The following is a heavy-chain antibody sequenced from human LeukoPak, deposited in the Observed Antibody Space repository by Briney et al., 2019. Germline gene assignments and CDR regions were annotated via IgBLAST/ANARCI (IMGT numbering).Heavy chain of an antibody. CDR1: GGSISNTNYY. D-gene: IGHD3-3*01. V-gene: IGHV4-39*07. J-gene: IGHJ4*02. Sequence: SETLSLTCFVSGGSISNTNYYWAWIRQPPGKGLEYIGSIYHNGRTYYNPSLTSRVTMSVDTSKSQFSLKLSSVTAADTAVYYCAGGNYDFWSADYWGQGTLVTVSS. CDR3: AGGNYDFWSADY. CDR2: IYHNGRT.